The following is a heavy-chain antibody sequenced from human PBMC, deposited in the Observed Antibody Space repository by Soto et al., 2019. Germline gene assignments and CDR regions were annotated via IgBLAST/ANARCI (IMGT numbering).Heavy chain of an antibody. CDR1: GFTFSSYA. Sequence: QVQLVESGGGVVQPGRSLRLSCAASGFTFSSYAMHWVRQAPGKGLEWVAVISYDGSNKYYADSVKGRFTISRDNSKNTLYLQMNSLRAEDTAVYYCARRFIVVVPAAPGYYYGMDVW. J-gene: IGHJ6*01. V-gene: IGHV3-30-3*01. D-gene: IGHD2-2*01. CDR2: ISYDGSNK. CDR3: ARRFIVVVPAAPGYYYGMDV.